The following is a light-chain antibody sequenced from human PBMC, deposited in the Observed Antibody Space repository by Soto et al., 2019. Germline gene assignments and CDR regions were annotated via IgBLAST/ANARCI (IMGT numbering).Light chain of an antibody. J-gene: IGKJ1*01. CDR1: QSVDIW. CDR3: QQYKSYSRT. V-gene: IGKV1-5*03. CDR2: KAS. Sequence: DIQMIQSPSTLSASVGDRVSITCRATQSVDIWLAWYQQKPGEAPKVLIYKASILESGVPSRFSGRGSGTDFTLTISSLQPEDFATYYCQQYKSYSRTFGQGTKVEIK.